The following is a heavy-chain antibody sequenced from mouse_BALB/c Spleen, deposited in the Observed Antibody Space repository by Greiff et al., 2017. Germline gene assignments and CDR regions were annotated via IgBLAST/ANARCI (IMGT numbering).Heavy chain of an antibody. V-gene: IGHV1S81*02. CDR2: INPSNGGT. D-gene: IGHD2-3*01. J-gene: IGHJ2*01. CDR1: GYTFTSYY. CDR3: TRGGWLPQGFDY. Sequence: QVQLQQSGAELVKPGASVKLSCKASGYTFTSYYMYWVKQRPGQGLEWIGEINPSNGGTNFNEKFKSKATLTVDKSSSTAYMQLSSLTSEDSAVYYCTRGGWLPQGFDYWGQGTTLTVSS.